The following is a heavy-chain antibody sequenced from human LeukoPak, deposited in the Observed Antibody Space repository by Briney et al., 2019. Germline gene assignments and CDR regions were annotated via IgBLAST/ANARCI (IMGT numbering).Heavy chain of an antibody. CDR1: GFTFSSYA. V-gene: IGHV3-23*01. Sequence: PGGSLRLSCAASGFTFSSYAMSWVRHAPGKGQEWVSAIIGSGGSTYYADSVKGRFTISRDNSKNTLYLQMNSLRAEDTAVYYCAKRAINYGGNSPNWFDPWGQGTLVTVSS. J-gene: IGHJ5*02. CDR2: IIGSGGST. CDR3: AKRAINYGGNSPNWFDP. D-gene: IGHD4-23*01.